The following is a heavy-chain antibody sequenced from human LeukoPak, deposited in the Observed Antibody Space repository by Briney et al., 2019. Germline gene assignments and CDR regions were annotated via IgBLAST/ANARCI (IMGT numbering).Heavy chain of an antibody. J-gene: IGHJ4*02. D-gene: IGHD3-22*01. Sequence: SETLSLTCAVYGGSFSGHYWSWIRQPPGKGLEWIGEINHSGSTNYNPSLKSRVTISVDTSKNQFSLKLSSVTAADTAMYYCATETSYYYDSSGPLGFSPLFDYWGQGTLVTVSS. CDR2: INHSGST. CDR1: GGSFSGHY. V-gene: IGHV4-34*01. CDR3: ATETSYYYDSSGPLGFSPLFDY.